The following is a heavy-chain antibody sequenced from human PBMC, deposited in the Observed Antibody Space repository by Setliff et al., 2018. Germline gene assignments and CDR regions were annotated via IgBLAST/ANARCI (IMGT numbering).Heavy chain of an antibody. V-gene: IGHV4-39*07. CDR1: GGSISSSSYY. CDR3: AREARYSSSWYYYYYGMDV. Sequence: SETLSLTCTVSGGSISSSSYYWGWIRQPPGKGLEWIGSIYYSGSTYYNPSLKSRVTISVDTSKGQFSLKLSSVTAADTAVYYCAREARYSSSWYYYYYGMDVWGQGTTVTSP. D-gene: IGHD6-13*01. CDR2: IYYSGST. J-gene: IGHJ6*02.